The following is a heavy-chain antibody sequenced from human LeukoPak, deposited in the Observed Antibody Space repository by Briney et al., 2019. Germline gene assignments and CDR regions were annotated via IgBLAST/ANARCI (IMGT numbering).Heavy chain of an antibody. J-gene: IGHJ4*02. Sequence: SQTLSLTCTVSGGSISSGDYYWSWIRQPPGKGLEWIGYIYYSGSTYYNPSLKSRVTISVDRSKNQFSLKLSSVTAADTAVYYCARGDIVATVLDYWGQGTLVTVSS. V-gene: IGHV4-30-4*01. CDR3: ARGDIVATVLDY. CDR1: GGSISSGDYY. CDR2: IYYSGST. D-gene: IGHD5-12*01.